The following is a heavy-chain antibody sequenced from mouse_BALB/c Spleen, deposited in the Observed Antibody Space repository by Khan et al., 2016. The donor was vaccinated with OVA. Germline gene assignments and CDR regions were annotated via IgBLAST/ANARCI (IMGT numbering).Heavy chain of an antibody. CDR1: GYSFTDYN. CDR3: ARTDYYGSSYYFDY. Sequence: VRLQQSGPELVKPGASVKVSCKASGYSFTDYNMFWVKQSHGKSLEWIGYIDPYNGGTSYNQKFKGKATLTVDKSSSTAVMHLSSLTSEDSAVLYCARTDYYGSSYYFDYWGQGTTLTVSS. CDR2: IDPYNGGT. J-gene: IGHJ2*01. D-gene: IGHD1-1*01. V-gene: IGHV1S135*01.